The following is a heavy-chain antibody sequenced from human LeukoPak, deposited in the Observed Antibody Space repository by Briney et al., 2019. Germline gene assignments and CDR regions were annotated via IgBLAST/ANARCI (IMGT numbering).Heavy chain of an antibody. CDR2: ISYDGSNK. CDR1: GFTFSSYG. V-gene: IGHV3-30*03. Sequence: GGSLRLSCAASGFTFSSYGMHWVRQAPGKGLEWVAVISYDGSNKYYADSVKGRFTISRDNSKNTLYLQMNSLRAEDTAVYYCARAPMVRGTPFDYWGQGTLVTVSS. J-gene: IGHJ4*02. D-gene: IGHD3-10*01. CDR3: ARAPMVRGTPFDY.